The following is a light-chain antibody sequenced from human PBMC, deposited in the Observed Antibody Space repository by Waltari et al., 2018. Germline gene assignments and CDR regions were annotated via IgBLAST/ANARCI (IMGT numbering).Light chain of an antibody. J-gene: IGKJ2*01. CDR2: RSS. Sequence: DIQMTQSPSTLSASLGDRVTITCRASQRIRDWLAWYQQKPGKAHKLLIHRSSTLASGVPSRFSGSGSGTEFTLTISGLQPDDFATYYCQQYDNYFYTFGQGTKLEI. CDR3: QQYDNYFYT. V-gene: IGKV1-5*03. CDR1: QRIRDW.